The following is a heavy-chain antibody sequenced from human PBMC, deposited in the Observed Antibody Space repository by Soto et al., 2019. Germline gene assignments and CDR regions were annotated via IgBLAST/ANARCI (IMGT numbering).Heavy chain of an antibody. CDR3: ARSPSIAVAGTPFIAFDP. CDR2: IYYSGST. CDR1: GGSISSYY. J-gene: IGHJ5*02. Sequence: SETLSLTCTVSGGSISSYYWSWIRQPPGKGLEWIGYIYYSGSTNYNPSLKSRVTISVDTSKNQFSLKLSSVSAADTAVYYCARSPSIAVAGTPFIAFDPWGQGTLVTVSS. D-gene: IGHD6-19*01. V-gene: IGHV4-59*01.